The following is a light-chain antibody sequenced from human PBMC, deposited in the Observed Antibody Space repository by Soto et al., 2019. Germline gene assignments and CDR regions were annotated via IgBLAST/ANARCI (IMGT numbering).Light chain of an antibody. J-gene: IGKJ4*01. V-gene: IGKV3-11*01. CDR1: QSVDSY. Sequence: EIVLTQSPATLSLSPGERATLSCRASQSVDSYMAWYQQKPGQAPRLLIYDASRRATGVPARFTVSGSGTDFTLTLRGLEPEDFAVFYGQQRVHWPGTFGGGTKLEIK. CDR3: QQRVHWPGT. CDR2: DAS.